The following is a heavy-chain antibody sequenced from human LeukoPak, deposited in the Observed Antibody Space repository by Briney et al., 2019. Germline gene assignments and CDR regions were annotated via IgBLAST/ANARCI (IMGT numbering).Heavy chain of an antibody. D-gene: IGHD5-12*01. J-gene: IGHJ6*03. CDR3: ARKLGYDWGWYYYMDV. CDR2: IYYSGST. CDR1: GGSISSSSYY. Sequence: SETLSLTCTVSGGSISSSSYYWGWIRQPPGKGLEWIGSIYYSGSTYYNPSLKSRVTISVDTSKNQFSLKLSSVTAADTAVYYCARKLGYDWGWYYYMDVWGKGTTVTVSS. V-gene: IGHV4-39*01.